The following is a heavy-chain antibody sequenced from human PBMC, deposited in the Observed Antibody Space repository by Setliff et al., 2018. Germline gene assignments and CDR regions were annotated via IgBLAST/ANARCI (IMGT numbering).Heavy chain of an antibody. J-gene: IGHJ4*02. CDR1: GGSISSSSYY. V-gene: IGHV4-39*01. D-gene: IGHD3-3*01. CDR3: AGWYYDFWSGYYIPGYFDY. CDR2: IYYSGST. Sequence: SETLSLTCTVSGGSISSSSYYWGWIRQHPGKGLEWIGSIYYSGSTYYNPSLKGRVTISVDTSKDQCSLKRSSVTAADTAVYYCAGWYYDFWSGYYIPGYFDYWGQGTLVAVSS.